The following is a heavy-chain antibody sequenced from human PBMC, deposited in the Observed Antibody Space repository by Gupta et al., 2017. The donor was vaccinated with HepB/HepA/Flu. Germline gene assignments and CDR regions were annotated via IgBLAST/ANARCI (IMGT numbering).Heavy chain of an antibody. D-gene: IGHD3-22*01. CDR3: AKDYYSDTSGYYGTTFDY. CDR1: GFTFSSYG. Sequence: QVQLVESGGGVVQPGRSLRLSCAASGFTFSSYGMPWVRQAPGQGLEWVALISYDGRHKYYTDSVKGRFTVSRDNSKNTLYLQMNSLRAEDTAVYFCAKDYYSDTSGYYGTTFDYWGQGALVTVSS. V-gene: IGHV3-30*18. J-gene: IGHJ4*02. CDR2: ISYDGRHK.